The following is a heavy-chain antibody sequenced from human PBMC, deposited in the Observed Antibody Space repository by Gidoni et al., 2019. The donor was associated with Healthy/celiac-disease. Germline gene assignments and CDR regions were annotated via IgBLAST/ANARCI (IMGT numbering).Heavy chain of an antibody. V-gene: IGHV3-30*18. J-gene: IGHJ4*02. Sequence: SSYGMHWVRQAPGKGLEWVAVISYDGSNKYYADSVKGRFTISRDNSKNTLYLQMNSLRAEDTAVYYCAKCYYDSSGYYPFDYWGQGTLVTVSS. CDR1: SSYG. CDR3: AKCYYDSSGYYPFDY. CDR2: ISYDGSNK. D-gene: IGHD3-22*01.